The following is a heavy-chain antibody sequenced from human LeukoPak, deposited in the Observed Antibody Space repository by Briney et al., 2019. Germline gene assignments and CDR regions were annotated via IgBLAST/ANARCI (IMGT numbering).Heavy chain of an antibody. CDR3: ARKGLGSSGAFDI. CDR2: INTDGSST. Sequence: GGSLRLSCAAAGLTFSTNSMNWVRQAPGKGLVWVSRINTDGSSTSYADSVKGRFTISRDNAKNTLYLQMNSLRAEDTAVYYCARKGLGSSGAFDIWGQGTMVTVSS. V-gene: IGHV3-74*01. J-gene: IGHJ3*02. CDR1: GLTFSTNS. D-gene: IGHD1-26*01.